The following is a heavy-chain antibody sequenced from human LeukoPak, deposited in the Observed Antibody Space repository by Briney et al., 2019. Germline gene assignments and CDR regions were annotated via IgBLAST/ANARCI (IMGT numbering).Heavy chain of an antibody. V-gene: IGHV3-21*01. Sequence: GSLRLSCAASGFSFSVYSIDWVRQAPGKGLEWVSSISGSSRYIHHADSVKGRFTISRDNAKNSVFLQMNSLRAEDTAVYYCARVGYTSGWYFDYWGRGTLVTVSS. J-gene: IGHJ4*02. CDR3: ARVGYTSGWYFDY. D-gene: IGHD6-19*01. CDR1: GFSFSVYS. CDR2: ISGSSRYI.